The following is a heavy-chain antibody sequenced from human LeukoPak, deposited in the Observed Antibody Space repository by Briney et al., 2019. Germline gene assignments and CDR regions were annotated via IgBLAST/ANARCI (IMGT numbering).Heavy chain of an antibody. D-gene: IGHD4-23*01. CDR3: ARRVVNNRNWYFDL. CDR2: IYPGDSDT. J-gene: IGHJ2*01. V-gene: IGHV5-51*01. CDR1: GYSFTRNW. Sequence: GESLKISCKGSGYSFTRNWIGWVRQTPGKGLEWMAIIYPGDSDTRYSPSFQGQVTISADKSINTAYLQWSSLKASDTAMYYCARRVVNNRNWYFDLWGRGTLVTVSS.